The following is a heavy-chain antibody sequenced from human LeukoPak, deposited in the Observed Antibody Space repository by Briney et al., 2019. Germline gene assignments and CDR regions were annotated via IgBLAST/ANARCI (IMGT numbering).Heavy chain of an antibody. V-gene: IGHV1-2*02. Sequence: ASVKVSCKASGYTFTGYYMHWVRQAPGQGLEWMGWINPNSGGTNYAQKFQGRVTMTRDTTISTAYMELSRLRSDDTAVYYCARDQGFPNWFDPWGQGTLVTVSS. CDR2: INPNSGGT. D-gene: IGHD2-15*01. CDR3: ARDQGFPNWFDP. CDR1: GYTFTGYY. J-gene: IGHJ5*02.